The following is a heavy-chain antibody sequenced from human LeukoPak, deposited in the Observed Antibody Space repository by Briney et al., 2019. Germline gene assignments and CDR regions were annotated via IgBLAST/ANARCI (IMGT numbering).Heavy chain of an antibody. D-gene: IGHD1-26*01. J-gene: IGHJ6*03. V-gene: IGHV3-33*01. Sequence: GGSLRLSCAASGFTFSSYGMHWVRQAPGKGLEWVAVIWYDGSNKYYADSVKGRFTISRDNSKNTLYLQMNSLRAEDTAVYYCARDPNSGTYYYMAVGGKGTTVTVFS. CDR2: IWYDGSNK. CDR3: ARDPNSGTYYYMAV. CDR1: GFTFSSYG.